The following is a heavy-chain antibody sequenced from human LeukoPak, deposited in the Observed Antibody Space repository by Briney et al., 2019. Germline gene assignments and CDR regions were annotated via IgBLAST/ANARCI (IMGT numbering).Heavy chain of an antibody. CDR2: ISGSGGST. J-gene: IGHJ4*02. CDR3: ANSFIVVVPAAMGY. CDR1: GFTFSSYA. D-gene: IGHD2-2*01. V-gene: IGHV3-23*01. Sequence: GGSLRLSCAASGFTFSSYAMSWVRQAPGKGLEWVSAISGSGGSTYYADSVKGRFTISRDNSKNTLYLQMNSLRAEDTAVYYCANSFIVVVPAAMGYWGQGTLVTVSS.